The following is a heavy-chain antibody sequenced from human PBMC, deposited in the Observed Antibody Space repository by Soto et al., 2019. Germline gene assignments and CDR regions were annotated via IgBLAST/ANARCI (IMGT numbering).Heavy chain of an antibody. CDR2: IFHDGTA. D-gene: IGHD5-18*01. Sequence: SETLSLTCAVSGVSLTSGNWWTWVRQSPQRGLEYIGEIFHDGTANYYPSFERRVAMSVDTSRNQFSLKLTSVTAADTAVYYCVRDFEGRYGYGPFGNWGQGTLVTVSS. J-gene: IGHJ4*02. CDR3: VRDFEGRYGYGPFGN. V-gene: IGHV4-4*02. CDR1: GVSLTSGNW.